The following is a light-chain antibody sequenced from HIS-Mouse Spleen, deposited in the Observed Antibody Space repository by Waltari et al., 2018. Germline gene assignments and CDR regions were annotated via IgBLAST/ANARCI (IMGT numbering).Light chain of an antibody. J-gene: IGLJ2*01. CDR2: DVS. CDR1: SSDVGGYNY. V-gene: IGLV2-14*03. CDR3: SSYTSSSFNVV. Sequence: QSALTQPASVSGSPGQSITLSCTGTSSDVGGYNYVSWYQQHPGKAPKLMIYDVSNRPSGVSNRFSGSKSGNTASLTISGLQAEDEDDYYCSSYTSSSFNVVFGGGTKLTVL.